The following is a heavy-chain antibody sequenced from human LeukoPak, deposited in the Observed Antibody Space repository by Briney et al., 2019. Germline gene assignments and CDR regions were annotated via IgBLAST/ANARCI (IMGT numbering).Heavy chain of an antibody. CDR3: AKTGVALDAFDI. D-gene: IGHD2-15*01. Sequence: GGSLRLSCAASGFTFSSYAMSWVRQTPGKGLEWVSAISGSGGSTYYADSVKGRFTISRDNSKNTLYLQMNSLRAEDTAVYYCAKTGVALDAFDIWGQGTMVTVSS. V-gene: IGHV3-23*01. J-gene: IGHJ3*02. CDR2: ISGSGGST. CDR1: GFTFSSYA.